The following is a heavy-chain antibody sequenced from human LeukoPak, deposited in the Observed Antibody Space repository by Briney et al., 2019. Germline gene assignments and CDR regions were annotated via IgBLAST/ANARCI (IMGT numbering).Heavy chain of an antibody. J-gene: IGHJ4*02. CDR3: ARGRYYYGSGSYYFWDY. CDR1: GGSISSYY. Sequence: PSETLSLTCTVSGGSISSYYWSWIRQPPGKGLEWIGYIYYSGSTNYNPSLKSRVTISVDTSKNQFSLKLSSVTAADTAVYYCARGRYYYGSGSYYFWDYWGQGTLVTVSS. CDR2: IYYSGST. D-gene: IGHD3-10*01. V-gene: IGHV4-59*01.